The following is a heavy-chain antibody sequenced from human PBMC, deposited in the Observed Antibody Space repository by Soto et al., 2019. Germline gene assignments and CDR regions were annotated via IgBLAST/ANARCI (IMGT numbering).Heavy chain of an antibody. CDR2: IYYSGST. V-gene: IGHV4-59*01. D-gene: IGHD6-25*01. CDR3: AGGIAAVSLDY. J-gene: IGHJ4*02. Sequence: SETMSLTCTVSGGSISSYYWSWIRQPPGKGLEWIGYIYYSGSTNYNPSLKSRVTISVDTSKNQFSLKLSSVTAADTAVYYCAGGIAAVSLDYWGQGTLVTVSS. CDR1: GGSISSYY.